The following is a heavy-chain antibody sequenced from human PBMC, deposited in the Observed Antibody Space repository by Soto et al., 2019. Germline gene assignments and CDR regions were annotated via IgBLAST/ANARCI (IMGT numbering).Heavy chain of an antibody. V-gene: IGHV3-30*18. CDR2: ISYAGSNK. D-gene: IGHD2-15*01. Sequence: QVQLVESGGVVVQPGRSLRLSCAASGFTFSNCGMHWVRQAPGKGLEWEAVISYAGSNKYYADSVKGRFTISRDNFKNTVFLEMNSLRAEDTAVYDSAETEAIVVVVAGIDHFVMDVWGQGTTVIVSS. J-gene: IGHJ6*02. CDR3: AETEAIVVVVAGIDHFVMDV. CDR1: GFTFSNCG.